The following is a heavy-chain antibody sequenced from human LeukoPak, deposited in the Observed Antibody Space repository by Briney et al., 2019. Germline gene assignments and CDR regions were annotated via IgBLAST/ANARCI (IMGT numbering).Heavy chain of an antibody. CDR2: FDPEDGET. Sequence: ASVKVSCKVSGYTLTELSMHWVRQAPGKGLEWMGGFDPEDGETIYAQKFQGRVTMTEDTSTDTAYMELSSLRSEDTAVYYCATSLIRYLDWLLQDDYWGQGTLVTVSS. CDR1: GYTLTELS. CDR3: ATSLIRYLDWLLQDDY. J-gene: IGHJ4*02. V-gene: IGHV1-24*01. D-gene: IGHD3-9*01.